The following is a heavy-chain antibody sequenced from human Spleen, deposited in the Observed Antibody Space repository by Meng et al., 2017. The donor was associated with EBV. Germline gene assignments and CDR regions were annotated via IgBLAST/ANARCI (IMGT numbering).Heavy chain of an antibody. J-gene: IGHJ4*02. CDR3: ARGDDYRYAY. V-gene: IGHV4-34*01. CDR1: GGSFSDYY. Sequence: QWGAGLLKPSETLSLTCAVYGGSFSDYYWSWIRQPPGKGLEWIGEIDHRGSPNYNPSLMSRVTISLDTSRNHFSLELTSVTDADTAVYYCARGDDYRYAYWGQGTLVTVSS. CDR2: IDHRGSP. D-gene: IGHD3-16*01.